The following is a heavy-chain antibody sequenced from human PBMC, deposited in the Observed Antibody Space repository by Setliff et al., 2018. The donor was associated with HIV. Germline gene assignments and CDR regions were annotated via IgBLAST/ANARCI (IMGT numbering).Heavy chain of an antibody. CDR2: INPSGGST. Sequence: GASVKVSCKAPGYTFTSYDINWVRQAPGQGLEWMGWINPSGGSTSYAQKFQGRVTMTRDTSTSTVYMELSSLRSEDTAVYYCARDPQGEWSHLFDYWGQGTLVTVSS. CDR3: ARDPQGEWSHLFDY. D-gene: IGHD3-16*01. V-gene: IGHV1-46*01. CDR1: GYTFTSYD. J-gene: IGHJ4*02.